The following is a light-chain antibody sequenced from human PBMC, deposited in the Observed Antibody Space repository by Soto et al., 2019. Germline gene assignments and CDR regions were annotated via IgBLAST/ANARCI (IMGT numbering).Light chain of an antibody. CDR1: QSISIL. CDR3: QLYNDFTWT. J-gene: IGKJ1*01. Sequence: DIHLTQSPSTLSASVGDRVTITCRASQSISILLAWYQQKPGKAPNFLIYMTSSLETGVSSRFSGSGSGTEFTLTISSLQPDDSATYYCQLYNDFTWTFGQGTKVEIK. V-gene: IGKV1-5*03. CDR2: MTS.